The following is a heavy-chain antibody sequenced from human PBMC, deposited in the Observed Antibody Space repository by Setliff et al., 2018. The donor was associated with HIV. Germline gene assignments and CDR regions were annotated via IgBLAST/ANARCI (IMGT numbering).Heavy chain of an antibody. D-gene: IGHD5-18*01. CDR2: IRPKGKSSTT. J-gene: IGHJ6*03. Sequence: GGSLRLSCAASGFTLSDHYMDWVRQAPGKGPEWFGRIRPKGKSSTTEYAASMKGRFIMSRDDSKNSLYLQMNSLKTEDTAVYYCTRHVDSGTYMDVWGRGTTVTVSS. V-gene: IGHV3-72*01. CDR3: TRHVDSGTYMDV. CDR1: GFTLSDHY.